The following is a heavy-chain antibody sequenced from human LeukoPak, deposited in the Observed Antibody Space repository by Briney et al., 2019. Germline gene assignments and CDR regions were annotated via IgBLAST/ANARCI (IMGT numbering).Heavy chain of an antibody. D-gene: IGHD3-22*01. J-gene: IGHJ4*02. Sequence: GGSLRLSCAASGFTFSNYNMNWVRQAPGKGLEWVSSVSSNNNYIYYADPVKGRFTISRDNAKNSLYLQMNSLRAEDTAVYYCARVDYYDSSGYDYWGQGTLVTVSS. CDR1: GFTFSNYN. CDR2: VSSNNNYI. V-gene: IGHV3-21*01. CDR3: ARVDYYDSSGYDY.